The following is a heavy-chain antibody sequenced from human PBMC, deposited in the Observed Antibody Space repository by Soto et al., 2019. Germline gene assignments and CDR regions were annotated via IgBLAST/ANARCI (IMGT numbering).Heavy chain of an antibody. Sequence: DVQLLESGGHLVQPGGSLRLSCAASGFTFSSYAMSWVRQAPGKGLEWVSSVSAGGDMTYYSDSVKGRFTISRDNSNNARFLQMNSLRIEDTALYYCARGDRGGSGSPASYSDSGLDVWGQGATVTVS. CDR1: GFTFSSYA. V-gene: IGHV3-23*01. CDR3: ARGDRGGSGSPASYSDSGLDV. D-gene: IGHD3-10*01. J-gene: IGHJ6*02. CDR2: VSAGGDMT.